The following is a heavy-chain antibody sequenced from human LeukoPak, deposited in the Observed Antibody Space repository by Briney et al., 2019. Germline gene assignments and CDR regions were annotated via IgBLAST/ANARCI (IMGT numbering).Heavy chain of an antibody. V-gene: IGHV3-11*03. CDR3: ARRQGIAAAGNIYYYGMDV. CDR2: ISSSSSYT. J-gene: IGHJ6*02. CDR1: GFTFSDYY. D-gene: IGHD6-13*01. Sequence: PGGSLRLSCAASGFTFSDYYVTWIRQAPGKRLEWVSYISSSSSYTNYADSVKGRFTISRDNAKNSLYLQMNSLRAEDTAVYYCARRQGIAAAGNIYYYGMDVWGQGTTVTVSS.